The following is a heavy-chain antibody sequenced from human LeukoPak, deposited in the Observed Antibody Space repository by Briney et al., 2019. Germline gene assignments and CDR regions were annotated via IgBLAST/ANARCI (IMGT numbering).Heavy chain of an antibody. J-gene: IGHJ5*02. CDR2: IIPIFGTT. Sequence: SVKVSCKASGGTFNSYAISWVRQAPGQGLEWMGGIIPIFGTTNYARKFRGRVTLTADKSTRTAYMELSSLRSEDTAVYYCARDKAYCSSTSCYNWFDPWGQGTLVTVSS. D-gene: IGHD2-2*01. CDR1: GGTFNSYA. V-gene: IGHV1-69*06. CDR3: ARDKAYCSSTSCYNWFDP.